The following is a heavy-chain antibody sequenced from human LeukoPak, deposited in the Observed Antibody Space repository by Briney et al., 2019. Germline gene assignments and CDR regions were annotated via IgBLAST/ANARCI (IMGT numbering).Heavy chain of an antibody. V-gene: IGHV3-30*04. CDR1: GFSFSSYA. Sequence: GGSLRLSCAASGFSFSSYAMHWFRQAPGKGLEWMALISYDASIIYYADSVRGRFTISRDKSKDTLYLQMNSLRAEDTAVYYCAKVDFYDTSGYYGPTFLDYWGQGTLVTVSS. CDR3: AKVDFYDTSGYYGPTFLDY. CDR2: ISYDASII. J-gene: IGHJ4*02. D-gene: IGHD3-22*01.